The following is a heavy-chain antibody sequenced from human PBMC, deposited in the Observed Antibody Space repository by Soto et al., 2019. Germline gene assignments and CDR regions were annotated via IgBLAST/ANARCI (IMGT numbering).Heavy chain of an antibody. CDR3: ARGRGWYDFWSGYSYYYGMDV. Sequence: SETLSLTCDVSGGSIISNHWWSWVRQAPGKGLEWIGEIFHRGSANHNPSLKSRVTLSVDKSKNQISLKLSSVTAADTAVYYCARGRGWYDFWSGYSYYYGMDVWGQGTTVTVSS. J-gene: IGHJ6*02. V-gene: IGHV4-4*02. D-gene: IGHD3-3*01. CDR1: GGSIISNHW. CDR2: IFHRGSA.